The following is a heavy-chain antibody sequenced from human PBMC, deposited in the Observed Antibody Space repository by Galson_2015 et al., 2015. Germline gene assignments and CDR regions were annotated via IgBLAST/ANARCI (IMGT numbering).Heavy chain of an antibody. CDR3: ARESDYGDNYYYYGMDV. CDR2: IWYDGSNK. V-gene: IGHV3-33*01. J-gene: IGHJ6*02. D-gene: IGHD4-17*01. Sequence: SLRLSCAASGFTFSSYGMHWVRQAPGKGLEWVAVIWYDGSNKYYADSVKGRFTISRDNSKNTMYLQMNSLRAEDTAVYYCARESDYGDNYYYYGMDVWGQGTTVTVSS. CDR1: GFTFSSYG.